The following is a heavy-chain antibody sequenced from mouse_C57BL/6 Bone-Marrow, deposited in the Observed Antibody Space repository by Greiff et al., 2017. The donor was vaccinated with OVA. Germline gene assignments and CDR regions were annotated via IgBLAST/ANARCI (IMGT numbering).Heavy chain of an antibody. CDR1: GFTFSSYG. Sequence: EVKLEESGGDLVKPGGSLKLSCAASGFTFSSYGMSWVRQTPDKRLEWVATISSGGSYSYYPDSVKGRFTISRDNAKNTLYLQMSSLKSEDTAMYYCARPATVEAMDYWGQGTSVTVSS. CDR2: ISSGGSYS. J-gene: IGHJ4*01. V-gene: IGHV5-6*02. CDR3: ARPATVEAMDY. D-gene: IGHD1-1*01.